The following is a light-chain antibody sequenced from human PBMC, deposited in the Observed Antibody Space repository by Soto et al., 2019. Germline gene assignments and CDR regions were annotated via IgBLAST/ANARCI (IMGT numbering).Light chain of an antibody. CDR3: QQYNNWPPWT. CDR1: QTVSSN. V-gene: IGKV3-15*01. Sequence: EIVMTQSPAALSVSPGERATLSCKASQTVSSNLAWYQQKPGQAPRLLIYNASTRATGIPARFSGSGSGTDFSLTIRSLQSEDFAIYYCQQYNNWPPWTFGQGTKVESK. J-gene: IGKJ1*01. CDR2: NAS.